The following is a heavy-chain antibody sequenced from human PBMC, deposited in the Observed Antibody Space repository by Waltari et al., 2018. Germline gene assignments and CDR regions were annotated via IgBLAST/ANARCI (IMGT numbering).Heavy chain of an antibody. V-gene: IGHV2-26*01. CDR3: ARILRRSSGWGAFDY. Sequence: QVTLKESGPVLVKTTETLTLTCTVSGFSLSNARMGVSWIRQPPGKALEWLAHIFSNDEKSYSTSLKSRLTISKDTSKSQVVLTMTNTDPVDTATYYCARILRRSSGWGAFDYWGQGTLVTVSS. J-gene: IGHJ4*02. CDR1: GFSLSNARMG. CDR2: IFSNDEK. D-gene: IGHD6-19*01.